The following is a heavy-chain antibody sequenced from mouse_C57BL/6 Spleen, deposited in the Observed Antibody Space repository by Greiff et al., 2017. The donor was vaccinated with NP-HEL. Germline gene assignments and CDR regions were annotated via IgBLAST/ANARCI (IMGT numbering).Heavy chain of an antibody. CDR3: ARSPAYEGMDY. J-gene: IGHJ4*01. Sequence: QVQLQQSGPELVKPGASVKISCKASGYAFSSSWMNWVKQRPGKGLEWIGRIYPGDGDTNYNGKFKGKATLTADKSSSTAYMQLSSLTSEDSAVYVCARSPAYEGMDYWGQGTSVTVSS. D-gene: IGHD1-1*01. CDR2: IYPGDGDT. CDR1: GYAFSSSW. V-gene: IGHV1-82*01.